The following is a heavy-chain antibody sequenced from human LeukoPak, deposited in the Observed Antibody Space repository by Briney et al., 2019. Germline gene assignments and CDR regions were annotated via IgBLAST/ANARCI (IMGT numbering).Heavy chain of an antibody. CDR1: GGSFSDYY. CDR3: ATVPYDSSGYYSAGYFQH. J-gene: IGHJ1*01. D-gene: IGHD3-22*01. Sequence: SQTLCLTCAVYGGSFSDYYWTWIRQPPGKGLEWIGEINHSGSTNYNPSLKSRVTLSVDTSKNQFSLRLNSVTAADTAVYYCATVPYDSSGYYSAGYFQHWGQGTLVTVSS. CDR2: INHSGST. V-gene: IGHV4-34*01.